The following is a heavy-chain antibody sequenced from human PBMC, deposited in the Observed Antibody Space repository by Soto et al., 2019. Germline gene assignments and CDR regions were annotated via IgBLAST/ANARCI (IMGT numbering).Heavy chain of an antibody. CDR3: AAKLELGRLDP. CDR1: GDSISSGGYS. CDR2: IYPSGST. Sequence: QLQLQESGSGLVKPSQILSLTCDVSGDSISSGGYSWSWIRQPPGKGREWIGHIYPSGSTYYNPSLKSRVTMSVDRSKNQFSLKLHSVTAADTAVYYCAAKLELGRLDPWGQGTLVTVSS. V-gene: IGHV4-30-2*01. J-gene: IGHJ5*02. D-gene: IGHD1-7*01.